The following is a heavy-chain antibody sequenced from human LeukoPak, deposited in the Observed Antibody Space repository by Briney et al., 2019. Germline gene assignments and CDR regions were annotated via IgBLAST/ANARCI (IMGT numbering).Heavy chain of an antibody. J-gene: IGHJ6*02. CDR2: IKQDGSEK. V-gene: IGHV3-7*03. Sequence: GESLKISCVASGFPFSSYWMSWVRQAPGKGLEWVANIKQDGSEKHYVDSVKGRFTISRDNAKNSLYLQMSNLRAEDTAVYFCARGGGLDVWGQGATVTVSS. D-gene: IGHD3-16*01. CDR1: GFPFSSYW. CDR3: ARGGGLDV.